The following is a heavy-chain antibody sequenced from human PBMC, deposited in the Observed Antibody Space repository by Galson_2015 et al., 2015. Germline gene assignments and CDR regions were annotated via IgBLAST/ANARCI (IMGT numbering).Heavy chain of an antibody. CDR2: ISGSGGST. CDR3: AKGRDGYGAAFDI. J-gene: IGHJ3*02. Sequence: SLRLSCAASGFTFSSYAMSWVRQAPGKGLEWVSAISGSGGSTYYADSVKGRFTISRDNSKNTLHLQMNSLRAEDTAVYYCAKGRDGYGAAFDIWGQGTMVTVSS. D-gene: IGHD5-24*01. V-gene: IGHV3-23*01. CDR1: GFTFSSYA.